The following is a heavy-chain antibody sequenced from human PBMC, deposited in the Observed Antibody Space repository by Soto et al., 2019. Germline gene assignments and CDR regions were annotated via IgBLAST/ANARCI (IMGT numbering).Heavy chain of an antibody. Sequence: QMQLVQSGPEVKKPGTSVKVSCKASGFTFTSSAVQWVRQARGQRLEWIGWIVVGSGNTNYAQKSQERVTITRDMSTSTAYMKLSSLRSEDTAVYYCAAIAGAENYGMDVWGQGTTVTVSS. CDR2: IVVGSGNT. CDR3: AAIAGAENYGMDV. J-gene: IGHJ6*02. D-gene: IGHD6-19*01. CDR1: GFTFTSSA. V-gene: IGHV1-58*01.